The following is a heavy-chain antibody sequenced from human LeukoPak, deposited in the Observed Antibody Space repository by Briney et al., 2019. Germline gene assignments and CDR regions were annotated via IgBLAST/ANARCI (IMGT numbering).Heavy chain of an antibody. D-gene: IGHD3-3*01. CDR2: IYHSGST. Sequence: SETLSLTCTVSGGSISSYYWSWVRQPPGKGLEWIGYIYHSGSTNYNPSLKSRVNLSVDMAKNQISLKMSSVTAADTAVYYCARSRVWSDYWGYFDYWGQGTLVTVSS. V-gene: IGHV4-59*01. J-gene: IGHJ4*02. CDR3: ARSRVWSDYWGYFDY. CDR1: GGSISSYY.